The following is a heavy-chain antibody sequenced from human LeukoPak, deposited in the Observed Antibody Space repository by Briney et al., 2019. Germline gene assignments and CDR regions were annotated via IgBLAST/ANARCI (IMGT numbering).Heavy chain of an antibody. D-gene: IGHD3-10*01. J-gene: IGHJ3*02. Sequence: PGGSLRLSCAASGFTFSHYTINWVRQAPGKGLEWVSSISSSSDYIYYADSVKGRFTISRDNPKNTLYLQMNSLRAEDTAVYYCAKDSSLWFGDTLGDDAFDIWGQGTMVTVSS. CDR2: ISSSSDYI. CDR1: GFTFSHYT. V-gene: IGHV3-21*04. CDR3: AKDSSLWFGDTLGDDAFDI.